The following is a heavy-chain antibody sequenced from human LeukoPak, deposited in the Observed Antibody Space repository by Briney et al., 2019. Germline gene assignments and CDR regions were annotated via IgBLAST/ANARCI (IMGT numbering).Heavy chain of an antibody. J-gene: IGHJ3*02. CDR2: IYTSGST. CDR1: GGSISGGRYY. V-gene: IGHV4-61*02. Sequence: TLSLTCTVPGGSISGGRYYWSGVRQPTGKGLEWIGRIYTSGSTNYTPSLKSRVTISVDTSKNQFSLKLSSVTAADTAVYYCARTQHNTGSGYDFYDYVWGSYRPDAFDIWGQGTMVTVSS. CDR3: ARTQHNTGSGYDFYDYVWGSYRPDAFDI. D-gene: IGHD3-16*02.